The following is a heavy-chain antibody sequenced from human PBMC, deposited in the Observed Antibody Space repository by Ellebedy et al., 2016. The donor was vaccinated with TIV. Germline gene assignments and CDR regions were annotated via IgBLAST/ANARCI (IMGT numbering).Heavy chain of an antibody. CDR1: GASINSDS. J-gene: IGHJ4*02. V-gene: IGHV4-59*01. CDR2: LHDSGNT. CDR3: ARDAHLYYFDY. Sequence: MPSETLSLTCTVSGASINSDSWGWIRQPPGKGLEWIGYLHDSGNTKYNPSLKSRATISVDTSKSQFILRLTSVTAADTAVYFCARDAHLYYFDYWGQGTPVTVSS.